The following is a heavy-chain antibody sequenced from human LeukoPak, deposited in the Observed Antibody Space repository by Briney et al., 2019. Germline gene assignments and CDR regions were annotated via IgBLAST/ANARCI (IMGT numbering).Heavy chain of an antibody. V-gene: IGHV3-53*01. D-gene: IGHD3-16*01. CDR3: ARYTFRAVDI. J-gene: IGHJ3*02. CDR2: IYAGGDT. CDR1: GLTVSSNY. Sequence: GGSLRLSCAASGLTVSSNYMTWVRQAPGKGLEWVSNIYAGGDTHYADSVRGRFTISRDSSNDTLYLQMNSLRAEDTAVYYCARYTFRAVDIWGQGTMVTVSS.